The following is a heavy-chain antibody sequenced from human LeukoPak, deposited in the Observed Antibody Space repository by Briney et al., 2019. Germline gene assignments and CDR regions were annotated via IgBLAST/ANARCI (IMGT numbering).Heavy chain of an antibody. V-gene: IGHV6-1*01. Sequence: SQTLSLTCAISGDSVSSKNAAWNWISQSPSRDLEWLGRTYYRSKWYNDYAVSVKGRITINADTSKDQFSLQLNSVTPEDTAVYYCAREGVGVTMAHWGQGTLVTVSS. J-gene: IGHJ4*02. CDR2: TYYRSKWYN. CDR1: GDSVSSKNAA. CDR3: AREGVGVTMAH. D-gene: IGHD1-26*01.